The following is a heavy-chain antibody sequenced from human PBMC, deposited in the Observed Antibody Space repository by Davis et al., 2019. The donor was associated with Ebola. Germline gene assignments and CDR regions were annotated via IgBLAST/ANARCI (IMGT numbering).Heavy chain of an antibody. CDR2: IITNSGGT. V-gene: IGHV1-2*06. CDR1: GYTFTGYN. Sequence: ASVKVSCKASGYTFTGYNMHWVRQAPGQGLEWMGRIITNSGGTNYAQNFQGRVTMTRDTSISTAYMELSSLTSDDTAVYYCARDSNWADYWGQGTLVTVSS. CDR3: ARDSNWADY. J-gene: IGHJ4*02. D-gene: IGHD2-8*01.